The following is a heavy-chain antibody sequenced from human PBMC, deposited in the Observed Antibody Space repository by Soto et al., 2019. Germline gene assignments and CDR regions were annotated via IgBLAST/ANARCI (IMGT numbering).Heavy chain of an antibody. CDR2: IYFSGSI. CDR1: GGSVSSSTYY. D-gene: IGHD6-25*01. CDR3: ARHGVAALQFDY. J-gene: IGHJ4*02. V-gene: IGHV4-39*01. Sequence: KTSETLSLTCSVSGGSVSSSTYYWGWIRQPPGKALEWIGSIYFSGSIYYKSSLKSRVTISVDTSKNQFSLKLTSVTAADTAVYYCARHGVAALQFDYWGQGTLVTVSS.